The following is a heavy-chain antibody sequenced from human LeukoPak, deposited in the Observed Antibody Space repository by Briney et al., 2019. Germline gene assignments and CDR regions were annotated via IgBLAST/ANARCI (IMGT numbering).Heavy chain of an antibody. CDR3: ARVGYYPDYYMDV. J-gene: IGHJ6*03. Sequence: SETLSLTCAVYGGSFSGYYWGWIRQPPGKGLEWIGSIYHSGSTYYNPSLKSRVTISVDTSKNQFSLKLSSVTAADTAVYYCARVGYYPDYYMDVWGKGTTVTVSS. CDR2: IYHSGST. CDR1: GGSFSGYY. D-gene: IGHD3-10*01. V-gene: IGHV4-38-2*01.